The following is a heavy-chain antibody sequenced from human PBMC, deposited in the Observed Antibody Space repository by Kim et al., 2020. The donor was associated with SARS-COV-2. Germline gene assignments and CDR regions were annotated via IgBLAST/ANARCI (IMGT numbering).Heavy chain of an antibody. CDR3: ARDQLRAAISMNGMDV. Sequence: SETLSLTCTVSGGYISSYYWSWIRQPPGKGLEWIGYIYYSGSTNYNPFLKSRVTISVDTSKNQFSLKLSYVTAADTAVYYCARDQLRAAISMNGMDVWGQGTTVTVSS. CDR1: GGYISSYY. CDR2: IYYSGST. J-gene: IGHJ6*02. V-gene: IGHV4-59*01. D-gene: IGHD5-18*01.